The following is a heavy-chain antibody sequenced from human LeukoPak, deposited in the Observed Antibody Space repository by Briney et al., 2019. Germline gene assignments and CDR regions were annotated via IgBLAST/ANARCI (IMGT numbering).Heavy chain of an antibody. J-gene: IGHJ4*02. CDR3: TTGGYYYDSSGYPLMSFDY. V-gene: IGHV3-23*01. Sequence: GGSLRLSCAASGFTFSDYAMSWVRQAPGKGLEWVSAISGSGHSTYYADSVKGRFTISRDNSKNTLYLQMNSLRAEDTAVYYCTTGGYYYDSSGYPLMSFDYWGQGTLVTVSS. D-gene: IGHD3-22*01. CDR1: GFTFSDYA. CDR2: ISGSGHST.